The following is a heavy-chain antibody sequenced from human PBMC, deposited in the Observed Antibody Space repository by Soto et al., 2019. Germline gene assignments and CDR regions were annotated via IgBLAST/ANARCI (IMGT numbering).Heavy chain of an antibody. CDR1: GFTFTSSA. D-gene: IGHD3-3*01. CDR3: AADLYYDFWSGPGCFDP. CDR2: IVVGSGNT. Sequence: SVKVSCKASGFTFTSSAVQWVRQARGQRLEWIGWIVVGSGNTNYAQKFQERVTITRDMSTSTAYMELSSLRSEDTAVYYCAADLYYDFWSGPGCFDPWGQGTLVTVSS. J-gene: IGHJ5*02. V-gene: IGHV1-58*01.